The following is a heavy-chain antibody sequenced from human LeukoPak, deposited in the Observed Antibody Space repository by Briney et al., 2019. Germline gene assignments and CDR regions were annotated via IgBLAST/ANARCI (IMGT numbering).Heavy chain of an antibody. D-gene: IGHD3-9*01. CDR3: AKADYDILTGYPFDY. V-gene: IGHV3-23*01. CDR1: GFTFSSYA. CDR2: ISGSGGST. Sequence: PGGSLRLSCTASGFTFSSYAMSWVRQAPGKGLEWVSAISGSGGSTYYADSVKGRFTISRDNSKNTLYLQMNSLRAEDTAVYYCAKADYDILTGYPFDYWAREPWSPSPQ. J-gene: IGHJ4*02.